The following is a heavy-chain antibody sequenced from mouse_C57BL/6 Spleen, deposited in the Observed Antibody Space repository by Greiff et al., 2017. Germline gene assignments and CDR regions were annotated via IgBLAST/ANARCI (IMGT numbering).Heavy chain of an antibody. CDR1: GFTFSSYG. J-gene: IGHJ2*01. CDR2: ISSGGSCT. CDR3: ARQDYGTLYVGY. V-gene: IGHV5-6*01. D-gene: IGHD1-1*01. Sequence: EVQRVESGGDLVKPGGSLTLSCAASGFTFSSYGMSWVRQTPDKRLEWVATISSGGSCTYYPGSVTGRFTISRDNAKNTQYLQRRSLKSEDTAMYYCARQDYGTLYVGYWGQGTTLTVDS.